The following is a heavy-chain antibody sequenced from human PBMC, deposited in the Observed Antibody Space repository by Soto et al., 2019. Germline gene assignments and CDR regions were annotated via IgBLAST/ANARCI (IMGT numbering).Heavy chain of an antibody. Sequence: ASVKVSCKASGYTFTSYAMHWVRQAPGQRLEWMGWINAGNGNTKYSQKFQGRVTITRDTSASTAYMELSSLRSEDTAVYYCASDSRYDFWSGYYTNDAFDIWGQGTMVTVSS. J-gene: IGHJ3*02. CDR3: ASDSRYDFWSGYYTNDAFDI. V-gene: IGHV1-3*01. D-gene: IGHD3-3*01. CDR2: INAGNGNT. CDR1: GYTFTSYA.